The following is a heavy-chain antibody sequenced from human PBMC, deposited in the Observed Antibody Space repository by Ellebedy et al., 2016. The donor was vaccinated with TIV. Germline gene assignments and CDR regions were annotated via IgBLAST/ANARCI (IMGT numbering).Heavy chain of an antibody. V-gene: IGHV4-59*11. Sequence: MPSETLSLTCTISGGSISSHYWSWIRQSPAKGLEWIGYIYYRRSTNSNPSLKSRVTISVDTSKNQFSLKLSSVAAADTAVYYCARALGYCSGGSCYEVRLDYWGQGTLVTVSS. CDR3: ARALGYCSGGSCYEVRLDY. J-gene: IGHJ4*02. CDR2: IYYRRST. CDR1: GGSISSHY. D-gene: IGHD2-15*01.